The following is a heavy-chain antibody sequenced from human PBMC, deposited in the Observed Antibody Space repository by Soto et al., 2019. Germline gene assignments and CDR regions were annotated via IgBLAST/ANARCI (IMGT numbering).Heavy chain of an antibody. V-gene: IGHV1-24*01. Sequence: ASVKVSCKVPGYTLTELSMHWVRQAPGKGLEWMGGFDPEDGETIYAQKFQGRVTMTEDTSTDTAYMELSSLRSEDTAVYYCATQRELLYPLDYWGQGTLVTVSS. D-gene: IGHD1-26*01. CDR2: FDPEDGET. CDR1: GYTLTELS. J-gene: IGHJ4*02. CDR3: ATQRELLYPLDY.